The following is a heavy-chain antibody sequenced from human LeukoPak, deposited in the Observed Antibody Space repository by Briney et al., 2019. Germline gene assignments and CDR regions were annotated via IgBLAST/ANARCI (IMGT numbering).Heavy chain of an antibody. V-gene: IGHV4-59*01. CDR3: ARLSGATITTYHGMDV. D-gene: IGHD1-1*01. CDR2: ILYSGST. Sequence: PSETLSLTCTGSGGSFSRYYWSWIRQPPGKGLEWIGYILYSGSTNYNPSLKSRVSISVDSSKNHSSLRLSSVTAVETAVYYCARLSGATITTYHGMDVWGQGTTVTVS. CDR1: GGSFSRYY. J-gene: IGHJ6*02.